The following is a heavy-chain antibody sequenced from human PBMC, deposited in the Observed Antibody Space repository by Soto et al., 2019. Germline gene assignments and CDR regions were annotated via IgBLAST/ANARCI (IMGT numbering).Heavy chain of an antibody. CDR2: ISYDGSNK. CDR3: AKDRYSYGYRYYYYGMDV. V-gene: IGHV3-30*18. Sequence: GGSLRLSCAASGFTFSSYGMHWVRQAPGKGLEWVAVISYDGSNKYYADSVKGRFTISRDNSKNTLHLQMNSLRAEDTAVYYCAKDRYSYGYRYYYYGMDVWGQGTTVTVSS. J-gene: IGHJ6*02. D-gene: IGHD5-18*01. CDR1: GFTFSSYG.